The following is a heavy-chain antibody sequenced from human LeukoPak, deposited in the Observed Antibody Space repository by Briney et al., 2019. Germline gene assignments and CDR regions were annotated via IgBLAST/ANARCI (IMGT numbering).Heavy chain of an antibody. CDR1: GGTFSSYA. CDR2: IIPILGIA. J-gene: IGHJ1*01. D-gene: IGHD2-21*01. CDR3: AGRIVVGLVR. V-gene: IGHV1-69*04. Sequence: ASVKVSCKASGGTFSSYAISWVRQAPGQGLEWMGRIIPILGIANYAQKFRGRVTITADKSTSTAYMELSSLRSEDTAVYYCAGRIVVGLVRWGQGTLVTVSS.